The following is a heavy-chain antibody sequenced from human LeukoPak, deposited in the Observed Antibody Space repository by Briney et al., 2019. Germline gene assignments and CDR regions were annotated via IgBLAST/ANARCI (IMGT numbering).Heavy chain of an antibody. V-gene: IGHV4-61*09. J-gene: IGHJ5*02. CDR1: GDSISGANFY. CDR2: IRTSGST. Sequence: PSQTLSLTCAVSGDSISGANFYWSWIRQPAGKGLEWIGHIRTSGSTNYNPSLKSRATISVDTSKNQLSLKLGSMTAADTAVYFCARDSDISWFFTWGQGTLVTVSS. CDR3: ARDSDISWFFT.